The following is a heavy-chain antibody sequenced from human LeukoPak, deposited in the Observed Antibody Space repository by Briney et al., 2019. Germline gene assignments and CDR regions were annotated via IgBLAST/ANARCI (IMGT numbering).Heavy chain of an antibody. J-gene: IGHJ5*02. CDR3: ARHSAVAGTDRWFDP. CDR1: GYGFTSYW. Sequence: GESLKISCKGSGYGFTSYWIGWVRQMPGKGLEWMGIIYPGDSDTRYSPSFQGQVTISADKSISTAYLQWSSLKASDTAMYYCARHSAVAGTDRWFDPWGQGTLVTVSS. CDR2: IYPGDSDT. V-gene: IGHV5-51*01. D-gene: IGHD6-19*01.